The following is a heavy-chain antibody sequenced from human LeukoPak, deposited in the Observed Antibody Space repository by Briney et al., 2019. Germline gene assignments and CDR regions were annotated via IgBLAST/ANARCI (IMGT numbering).Heavy chain of an antibody. Sequence: GGSLRLSCAASGFSLGTNCMSWVRQAPGKGLEWVSIIYASGSTYYADSVKGRFTISRDNSKNTLYLQMNSLRGDDTAVYFCVRDYTAGAIDYWGQGTLVTVSS. CDR2: IYASGST. D-gene: IGHD1-26*01. CDR1: GFSLGTNC. CDR3: VRDYTAGAIDY. V-gene: IGHV3-66*01. J-gene: IGHJ4*02.